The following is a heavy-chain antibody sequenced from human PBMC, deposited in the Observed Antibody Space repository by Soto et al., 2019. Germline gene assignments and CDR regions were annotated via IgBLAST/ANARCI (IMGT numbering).Heavy chain of an antibody. Sequence: GGSLRLSCAASGFTFSDYYMSWIRQAPGKGLEWVSYISSSSSYTNYADSVKGRFTISRDNAKNSLYLQMNSLRAEDTAVYYCARGCCSSTSCYTGSYYGMDVWGQGTTVTVSS. CDR1: GFTFSDYY. CDR3: ARGCCSSTSCYTGSYYGMDV. V-gene: IGHV3-11*06. D-gene: IGHD2-2*02. J-gene: IGHJ6*02. CDR2: ISSSSSYT.